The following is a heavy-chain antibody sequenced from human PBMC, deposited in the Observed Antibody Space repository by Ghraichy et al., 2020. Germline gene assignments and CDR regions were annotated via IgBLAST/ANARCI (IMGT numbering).Heavy chain of an antibody. V-gene: IGHV4-59*01. J-gene: IGHJ6*02. CDR3: ARDLRDMLTGYSFGMDV. D-gene: IGHD3-9*01. CDR2: IYHSGST. Sequence: SETLSLTCTVSGDSISNDFWAWIRQPPGKGLEWIGYIYHSGSTNYNSSLKSRVTISIDTSKSQFSLKLFSVTAADTAVYYCARDLRDMLTGYSFGMDVWGQGTTVTVSS. CDR1: GDSISNDF.